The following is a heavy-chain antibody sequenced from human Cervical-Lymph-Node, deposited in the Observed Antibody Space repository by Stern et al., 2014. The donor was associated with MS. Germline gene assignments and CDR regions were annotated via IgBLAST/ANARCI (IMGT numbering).Heavy chain of an antibody. CDR1: GYTFPNYD. CDR2: MSPSTGNT. V-gene: IGHV1-8*01. Sequence: QVQLVQSGAAVRKPGASVKVSCKASGYTFPNYDINWVRQATGQGLEWLGWMSPSTGNTGYAQKFQGRVTMTSDTSINTAYMELRNLRSEDTAVYYCARYFNPLDYWGQGTLLTVSS. D-gene: IGHD2/OR15-2a*01. J-gene: IGHJ4*02. CDR3: ARYFNPLDY.